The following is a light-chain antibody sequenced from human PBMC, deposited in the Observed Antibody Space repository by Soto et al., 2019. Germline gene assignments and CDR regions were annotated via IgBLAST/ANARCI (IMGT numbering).Light chain of an antibody. V-gene: IGKV3-20*01. Sequence: EIVLTQSPGTLSLSPGERATLSCRASQSVSSSYLAWYQQTPGQAPRLLMYGASSRASGIPDRFSGSGSGTDFTLTISRLEPEDFAVYYCQQYSSSPPLTFGGGTKVESK. CDR2: GAS. J-gene: IGKJ4*01. CDR1: QSVSSSY. CDR3: QQYSSSPPLT.